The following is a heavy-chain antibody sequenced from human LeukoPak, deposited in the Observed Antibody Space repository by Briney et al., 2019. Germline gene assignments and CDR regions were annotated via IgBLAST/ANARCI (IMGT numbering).Heavy chain of an antibody. J-gene: IGHJ5*02. CDR2: TYPGDSDT. V-gene: IGHV5-51*01. D-gene: IGHD6-13*01. Sequence: GEFLKIFRRGSWYSFHHYWIGLVRQMPGKGLEWVGITYPGDSDTRYSPSFQGQVTISADKSISTAYLQWSSLKASDTAMYYCARPGAAGTWEFDPWGQGTLVTVSS. CDR3: ARPGAAGTWEFDP. CDR1: WYSFHHYW.